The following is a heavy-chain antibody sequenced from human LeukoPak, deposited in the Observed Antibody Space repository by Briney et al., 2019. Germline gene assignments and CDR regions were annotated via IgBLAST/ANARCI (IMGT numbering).Heavy chain of an antibody. D-gene: IGHD3-10*01. V-gene: IGHV4-34*01. CDR1: GGSFSGYY. J-gene: IGHJ4*02. CDR3: ARGPFTLWFGELLTSKRYFDY. Sequence: SETLSLTCAVYGGSFSGYYWSWIRQPPGKGLEWIGEINHSGSNNYNPSIKSRVTLSVATSKNQFSLQLSSVTAADTAVYYCARGPFTLWFGELLTSKRYFDYWGQGTLVTVSS. CDR2: INHSGSN.